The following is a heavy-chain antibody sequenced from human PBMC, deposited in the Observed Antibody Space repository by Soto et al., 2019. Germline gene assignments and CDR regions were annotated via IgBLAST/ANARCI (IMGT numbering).Heavy chain of an antibody. Sequence: QVQLVQSGAEVKKPGASVKVSCKASGYTFTSYGMGWVRQAPGQGLEWMGWISAYNGNTNYAQKLQGRITMTTDTSTRTGYMDLRSLRSDDSAVYYCARDPGSYALDYWGQGTLVTVSS. CDR2: ISAYNGNT. CDR1: GYTFTSYG. J-gene: IGHJ4*02. D-gene: IGHD1-26*01. V-gene: IGHV1-18*01. CDR3: ARDPGSYALDY.